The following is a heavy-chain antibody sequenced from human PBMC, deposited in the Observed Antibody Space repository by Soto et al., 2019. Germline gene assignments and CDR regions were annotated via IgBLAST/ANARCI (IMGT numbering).Heavy chain of an antibody. CDR1: GGTFSSYA. V-gene: IGHV1-69*01. CDR2: IIPIFGTA. D-gene: IGHD4-17*01. Sequence: QVQLVQSGAEVKKPGSSVKVSCKASGGTFSSYAISWVRQAPGQGLEWMGGIIPIFGTANYAQKFQGRVTITADESTSTAYMELSSLRSEDTAVYYCARDKKTTTVSSFYYYAGMDVWGQGTTVTVSS. CDR3: ARDKKTTTVSSFYYYAGMDV. J-gene: IGHJ6*02.